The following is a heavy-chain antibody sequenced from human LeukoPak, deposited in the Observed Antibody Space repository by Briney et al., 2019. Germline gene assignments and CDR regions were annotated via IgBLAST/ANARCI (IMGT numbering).Heavy chain of an antibody. V-gene: IGHV3-7*04. CDR1: GFPFSSYW. J-gene: IGHJ5*02. CDR3: ARGADWFDP. Sequence: GGSLRLSCVASGFPFSSYWMSWVRQAPGKGLEWVANIKQDGSQKYYVDSVKGRFTISRDNAKNSLYLQVNSLRGEDTAVYYCARGADWFDPWGQGTLVTVSS. CDR2: IKQDGSQK.